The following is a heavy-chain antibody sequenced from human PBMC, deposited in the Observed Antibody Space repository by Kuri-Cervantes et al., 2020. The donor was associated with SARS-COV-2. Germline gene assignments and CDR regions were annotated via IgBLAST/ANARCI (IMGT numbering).Heavy chain of an antibody. Sequence: SVKVSCKASGGTFSSYAISWVRQAPGQGLEWMGGIIPIFGTANYAQKFQGRVTITTDESTSTAYMGLSSLRSEDTAVYYCARERGSDVVVPAAIRGYFDYWGQGTLVTVSS. CDR2: IIPIFGTA. J-gene: IGHJ4*02. CDR3: ARERGSDVVVPAAIRGYFDY. V-gene: IGHV1-69*05. CDR1: GGTFSSYA. D-gene: IGHD2-2*01.